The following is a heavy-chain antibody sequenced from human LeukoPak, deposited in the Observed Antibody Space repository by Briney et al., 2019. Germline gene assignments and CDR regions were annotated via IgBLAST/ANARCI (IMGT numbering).Heavy chain of an antibody. J-gene: IGHJ5*02. Sequence: SVKVSCKASGGTFSSYAISWVRQAPGQGLEWMGGIIPIFGTANYAQKFQGRVTITADESTSTAYMELSSLRFEDTAVYYCARGIVVKPSANWFDPWGQGTPVTVSS. CDR2: IIPIFGTA. CDR1: GGTFSSYA. CDR3: ARGIVVKPSANWFDP. V-gene: IGHV1-69*13. D-gene: IGHD2-2*01.